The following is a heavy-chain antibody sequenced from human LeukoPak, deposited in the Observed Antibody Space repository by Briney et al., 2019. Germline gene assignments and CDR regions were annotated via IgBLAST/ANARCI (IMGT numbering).Heavy chain of an antibody. D-gene: IGHD5-12*01. CDR3: ARVQYGDYEGGFDY. V-gene: IGHV1-46*01. CDR1: GYTFSSYG. J-gene: IGHJ4*02. CDR2: INPNGEGT. Sequence: SVKVSCKASGYTFSSYGISWVRQAPGQGLEWMGLINPNGEGTTYSQRLQGRVTMTRDTSTSTVHMELSSLKSEDTATYYCARVQYGDYEGGFDYWGQGTLVTVSS.